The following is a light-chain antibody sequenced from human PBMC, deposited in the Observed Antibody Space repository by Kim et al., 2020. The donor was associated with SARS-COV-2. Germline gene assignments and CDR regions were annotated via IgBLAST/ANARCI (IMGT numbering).Light chain of an antibody. CDR1: TGPVTGGHF. CDR2: NTN. V-gene: IGLV7-43*01. Sequence: VVTQEPSLTVSPGGTVTLTCGSSTGPVTGGHFPNWFQQKPGQAPRALISNTNNRHSWTPARFSGSLLGDKAALTLSGVQPEDEADYHCLLYFGGGQRVFGGGTQLTVL. J-gene: IGLJ3*02. CDR3: LLYFGGGQRV.